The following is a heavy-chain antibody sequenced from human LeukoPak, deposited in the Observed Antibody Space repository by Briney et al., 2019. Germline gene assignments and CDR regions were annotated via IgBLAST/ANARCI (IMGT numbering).Heavy chain of an antibody. CDR2: ISYDEGNK. V-gene: IGHV3-30*03. D-gene: IGHD3-10*01. J-gene: IGHJ4*02. CDR3: ARGPQDGSGSYYVH. CDR1: GFTFSRYS. Sequence: GGSLRLSCAASGFTFSRYSMNWVRQAPGKGLEWVAIISYDEGNKYYADSVKGRFTISRDNSKNTLYLQMNSLRPEDTAVYYCARGPQDGSGSYYVHWGQGTLVTVSS.